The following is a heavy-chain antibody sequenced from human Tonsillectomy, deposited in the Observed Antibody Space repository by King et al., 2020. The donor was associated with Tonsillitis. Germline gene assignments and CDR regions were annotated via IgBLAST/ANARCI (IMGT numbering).Heavy chain of an antibody. CDR1: GFTFCNYA. Sequence: VQLVESGGGVVQPGGSLRLSCAASGFTFCNYAMHWGRQAPGKGREWVAFISYDGSNKYYADSVKGRFTISRDNSKNTLYLQMNSLRAEDTAVYYCARPLPGELLPLDYWGQGTLVTVSS. D-gene: IGHD1-26*01. CDR3: ARPLPGELLPLDY. J-gene: IGHJ4*02. V-gene: IGHV3-30-3*01. CDR2: ISYDGSNK.